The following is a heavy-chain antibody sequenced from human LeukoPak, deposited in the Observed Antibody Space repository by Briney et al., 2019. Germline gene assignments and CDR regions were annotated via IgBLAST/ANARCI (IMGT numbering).Heavy chain of an antibody. V-gene: IGHV3-30*02. CDR3: ARGHSSSWYGGFDY. D-gene: IGHD6-13*01. Sequence: GGSLRLSCAASGFTFSGYGMHWVRQAPGKGLEWVAFIRYDGSNKYYADSVKGRFTISRDNSKNTLYLQMNSLRAEDTAVYYCARGHSSSWYGGFDYWGQGTLVTVSS. J-gene: IGHJ4*02. CDR2: IRYDGSNK. CDR1: GFTFSGYG.